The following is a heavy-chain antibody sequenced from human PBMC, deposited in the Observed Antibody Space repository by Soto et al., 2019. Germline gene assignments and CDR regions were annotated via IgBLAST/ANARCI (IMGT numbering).Heavy chain of an antibody. CDR3: ARGAARGGYYYYYGMDV. CDR2: IYYSGST. D-gene: IGHD6-25*01. V-gene: IGHV4-59*04. Sequence: PSEPLSLTCTVSGGSISSYYWSWIRQPPGKGLECIGYIYYSGSTYYNPSLKSRVTISVDTSKNQFSLKLSSVTAADTAVYYCARGAARGGYYYYYGMDVWGQGTTVTVSS. CDR1: GGSISSYY. J-gene: IGHJ6*02.